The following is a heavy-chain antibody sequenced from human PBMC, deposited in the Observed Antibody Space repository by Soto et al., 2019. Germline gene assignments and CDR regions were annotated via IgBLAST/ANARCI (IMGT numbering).Heavy chain of an antibody. D-gene: IGHD6-13*01. CDR2: ISYDGSKK. CDR1: GFTFSSYG. V-gene: IGHV3-30*18. J-gene: IGHJ4*02. Sequence: GGSLRLSCAASGFTFSSYGMHWVRQAPGKGLEWVAVISYDGSKKYYVDSVKGRFTISRDNSKNTLYLQMNSLRAEDTAVYYCAKDPSFQEGITAAGWFDYWGQGTLVTVSS. CDR3: AKDPSFQEGITAAGWFDY.